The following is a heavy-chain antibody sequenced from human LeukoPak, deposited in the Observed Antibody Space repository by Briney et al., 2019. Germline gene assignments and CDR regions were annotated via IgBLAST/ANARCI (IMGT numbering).Heavy chain of an antibody. Sequence: PGGSLRLSCAASGFTFSSYAMSWVRQAPGKGLEWVSAISGSGGSTYYADSVKGRFTISRDNAKNSLHLQMNSLRAEDTAMYYCARDREGFGESYFDYWGQGTLVTVSS. CDR1: GFTFSSYA. CDR3: ARDREGFGESYFDY. J-gene: IGHJ4*02. V-gene: IGHV3-23*01. D-gene: IGHD3-10*01. CDR2: ISGSGGST.